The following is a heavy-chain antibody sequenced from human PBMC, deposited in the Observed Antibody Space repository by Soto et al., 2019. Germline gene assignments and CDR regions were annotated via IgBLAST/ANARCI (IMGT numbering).Heavy chain of an antibody. Sequence: QVQLVQSGAEVKKPGASVKVSCKASGYTFTSYDINWVRQATGQGLEWMGWMNPNSGNTGYAQKFQGRVTMTRHTSIITAYMELSSLRSEDTTVYYCARGSKGSSWYAYWFDPWGQGTLVTVSS. D-gene: IGHD6-13*01. J-gene: IGHJ5*02. CDR2: MNPNSGNT. V-gene: IGHV1-8*01. CDR3: ARGSKGSSWYAYWFDP. CDR1: GYTFTSYD.